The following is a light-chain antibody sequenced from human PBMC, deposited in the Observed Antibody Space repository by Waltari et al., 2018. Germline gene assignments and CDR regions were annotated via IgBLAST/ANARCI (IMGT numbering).Light chain of an antibody. V-gene: IGLV2-11*02. CDR1: SSDVGVYNF. Sequence: QSALTQPRSVSGSPGQSVTISRTGTSSDVGVYNFVSLFQQHPGKAPKLILYDVSKWPSGVPDRFSGSKSGNTASLTISGLQAEDEGDYYCCSYAGSFSWVFGGGTKLTVL. CDR2: DVS. J-gene: IGLJ3*02. CDR3: CSYAGSFSWV.